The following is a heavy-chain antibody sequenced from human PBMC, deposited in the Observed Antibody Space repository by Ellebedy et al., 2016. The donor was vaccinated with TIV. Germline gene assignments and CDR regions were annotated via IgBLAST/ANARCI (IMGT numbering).Heavy chain of an antibody. CDR1: GFTFSNYA. Sequence: GESLKISCAASGFTFSNYAMSWVRQAPGKGLEWVSGISGSDGSTYYEDSVKGRFTISRDNAKNSLYLQMNSLRVEDTAVYYCARDGVTTRFSLFDYWGQGTLVTVSS. D-gene: IGHD4-11*01. CDR2: ISGSDGST. CDR3: ARDGVTTRFSLFDY. V-gene: IGHV3-23*01. J-gene: IGHJ4*02.